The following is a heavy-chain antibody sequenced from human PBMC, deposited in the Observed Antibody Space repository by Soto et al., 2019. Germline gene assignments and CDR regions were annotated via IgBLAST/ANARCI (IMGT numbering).Heavy chain of an antibody. D-gene: IGHD3-10*01. CDR3: ATIIRGLIHWLDP. Sequence: QVQLVQSGAEVKRPGASVKVSCKASGDTFSNFDFNWVRQATGQGPEWMGWMYPNNGQTAYARTFQGKVSVTWNSSTSTVYMELSSLISEYKSVYYCATIIRGLIHWLDPWGQGTLVTVSS. V-gene: IGHV1-8*01. CDR1: GDTFSNFD. CDR2: MYPNNGQT. J-gene: IGHJ5*02.